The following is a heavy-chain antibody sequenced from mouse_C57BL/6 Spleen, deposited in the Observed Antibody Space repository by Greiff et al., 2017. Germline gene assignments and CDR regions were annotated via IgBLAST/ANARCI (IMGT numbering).Heavy chain of an antibody. CDR3: AMTVVATNWYFDV. Sequence: VQLQQPGAELVKPGASVTVSCKASGYTFTSYWMHWVKQRPGQGLEWIGRIHPSDSDTNYNQKFKGKATLTVDKSSSTAYMQLSSLTSEDSAVYYCAMTVVATNWYFDVWGTGTTVTASS. CDR2: IHPSDSDT. V-gene: IGHV1-74*01. CDR1: GYTFTSYW. J-gene: IGHJ1*03. D-gene: IGHD1-1*01.